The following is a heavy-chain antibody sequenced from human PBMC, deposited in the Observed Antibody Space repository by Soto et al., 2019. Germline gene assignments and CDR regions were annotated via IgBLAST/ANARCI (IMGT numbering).Heavy chain of an antibody. J-gene: IGHJ4*02. CDR2: LSYDGSNK. V-gene: IGHV3-30*09. CDR3: ARDLWWLSGEDY. Sequence: GGSLRLSCAASGFTFSSYAMHWVRQAPGKGLEWVAVLSYDGSNKYYADSVKGRFAISRDNSKNTLYLQMNSLRAEDTAVYYCARDLWWLSGEDYWGQGTLVTVSS. D-gene: IGHD2-15*01. CDR1: GFTFSSYA.